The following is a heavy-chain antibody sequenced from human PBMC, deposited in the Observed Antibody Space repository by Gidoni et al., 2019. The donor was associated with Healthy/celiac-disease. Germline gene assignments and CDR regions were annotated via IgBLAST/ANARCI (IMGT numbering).Heavy chain of an antibody. CDR3: ARYGRLSVTGTLTYYYGMDV. V-gene: IGHV1-18*01. CDR2: ISAYNGNT. J-gene: IGHJ6*02. CDR1: GYTFTSYG. D-gene: IGHD1-20*01. Sequence: SGAEVKKPGASVKVSCKASGYTFTSYGISWVRQAPGQGLEWMGWISAYNGNTNYAQKLHGRVTITTDTTTSTAYMELRSMRTDDTAVYYCARYGRLSVTGTLTYYYGMDVWGQGTTVTVSS.